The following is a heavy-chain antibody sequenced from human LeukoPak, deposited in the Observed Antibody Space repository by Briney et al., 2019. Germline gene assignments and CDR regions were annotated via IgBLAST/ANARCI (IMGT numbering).Heavy chain of an antibody. CDR2: IGTHNGNT. J-gene: IGHJ6*02. V-gene: IGHV1-18*01. Sequence: ASVKVSCKASGYSLSNYGITWVRQAPGQGIEWMGWIGTHNGNTKYAQKFQGRVTMTTDTSTNTVYMELRSLRSDDTAVYYCASRNYGPYYYGMDVWGQGTTVTVSS. D-gene: IGHD1-7*01. CDR3: ASRNYGPYYYGMDV. CDR1: GYSLSNYG.